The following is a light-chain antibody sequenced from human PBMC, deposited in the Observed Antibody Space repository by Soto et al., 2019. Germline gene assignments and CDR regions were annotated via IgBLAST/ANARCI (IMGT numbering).Light chain of an antibody. J-gene: IGKJ5*01. CDR2: DAS. CDR3: QQYENLPT. CDR1: QDISTY. V-gene: IGKV1-33*01. Sequence: DVQMTQSPSSLSASVGDRVSITCRASQDISTYLAWYQQKPGRAPKLLIYDASNLEAGVPSRFRGSGSGTDFTFTISRLQPEDIATYYCQQYENLPTFGQGTRLEIK.